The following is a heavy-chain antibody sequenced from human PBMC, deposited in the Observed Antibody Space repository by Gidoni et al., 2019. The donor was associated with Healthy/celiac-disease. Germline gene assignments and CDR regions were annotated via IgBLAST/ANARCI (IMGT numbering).Heavy chain of an antibody. V-gene: IGHV3-33*01. CDR1: GFTFSRYG. J-gene: IGHJ6*02. D-gene: IGHD5-18*01. Sequence: AASGFTFSRYGMHWVRQAPGKGLEWVAVIWYDGSNKYYADSVKGRFTISRDNSKNTLYLQMNSLRAEDTAVYYCARETAMVNYYYYGMDVWGQGTTVTVSS. CDR3: ARETAMVNYYYYGMDV. CDR2: IWYDGSNK.